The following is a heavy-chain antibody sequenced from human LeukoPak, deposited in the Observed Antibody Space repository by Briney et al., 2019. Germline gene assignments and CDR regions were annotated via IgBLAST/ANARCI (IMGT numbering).Heavy chain of an antibody. CDR1: GFTFSSYG. CDR2: ISYDGSNK. D-gene: IGHD6-19*01. Sequence: PGRSLRLSCAASGFTFSSYGMHWVRQAPGKGLEWVAVISYDGSNKYYADSVKGRFTISRDNAKNSLCLQMNSLRAEDTAVYYCARGLYSSGWGVDYWGQGTLVTVSS. J-gene: IGHJ4*02. CDR3: ARGLYSSGWGVDY. V-gene: IGHV3-30*03.